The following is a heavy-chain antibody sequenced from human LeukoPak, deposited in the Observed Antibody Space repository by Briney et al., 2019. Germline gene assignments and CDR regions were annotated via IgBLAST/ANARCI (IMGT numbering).Heavy chain of an antibody. CDR3: AKGAQYDFWSGYTIEYFDV. CDR1: GFSFTNYG. Sequence: PGGSLRLSGAASGFSFTNYGMSWVRQAPGKGLEWVSFISASGSSTHYADSVKGRFTISRDNSKNTVHLQINSLRAEDTATYYCAKGAQYDFWSGYTIEYFDVWGQGTLVSVSS. D-gene: IGHD3-3*01. CDR2: ISASGSST. J-gene: IGHJ4*02. V-gene: IGHV3-23*01.